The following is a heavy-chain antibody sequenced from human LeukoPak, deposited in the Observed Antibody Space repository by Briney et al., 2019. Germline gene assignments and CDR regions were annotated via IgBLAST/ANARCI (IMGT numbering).Heavy chain of an antibody. V-gene: IGHV3-74*03. CDR3: TRDRGDSIVGADFDS. CDR2: LNPDGSDT. J-gene: IGHJ4*02. Sequence: GGSLRLSCAASGFTFSNYWFHWVRHAPGKGLVWVSRLNPDGSDTTYADSVKGRFTISRDNAKNSIYLQMNSLRVEDTAVYYCTRDRGDSIVGADFDSWGQGTLVTVSS. D-gene: IGHD1-26*01. CDR1: GFTFSNYW.